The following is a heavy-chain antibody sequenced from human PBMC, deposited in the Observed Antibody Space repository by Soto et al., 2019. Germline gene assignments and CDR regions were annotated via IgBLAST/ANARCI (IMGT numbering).Heavy chain of an antibody. V-gene: IGHV5-51*01. Sequence: LGESLTISCKGSGYSFTSYWIGWVRQMPGKGLEWMGIIYPGDSDTRYSPSFQGQVTISADKSISTAFLQWSSLKASDTAMYYCARRGSSGWGYYYYGMDVWGQGTTVTVSS. CDR2: IYPGDSDT. CDR3: ARRGSSGWGYYYYGMDV. CDR1: GYSFTSYW. J-gene: IGHJ6*02. D-gene: IGHD6-19*01.